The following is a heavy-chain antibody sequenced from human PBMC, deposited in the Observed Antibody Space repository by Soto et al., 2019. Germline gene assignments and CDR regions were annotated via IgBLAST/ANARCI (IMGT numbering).Heavy chain of an antibody. CDR2: ISYDEEHL. Sequence: QVQLVESGGGVVQPGRSLRLSCAASGFTFSNYAMNWVRQAPGKGLEWLAIISYDEEHLDYADSVKGRFTISRDNSNNTLYLQMPSLSADDTAVYFCARELPPKAIRVVMVSWGQGTLVTVSS. CDR1: GFTFSNYA. V-gene: IGHV3-30*04. D-gene: IGHD3-10*01. J-gene: IGHJ5*02. CDR3: ARELPPKAIRVVMVS.